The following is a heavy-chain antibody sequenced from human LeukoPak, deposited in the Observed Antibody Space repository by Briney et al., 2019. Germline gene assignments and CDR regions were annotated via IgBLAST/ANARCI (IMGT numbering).Heavy chain of an antibody. D-gene: IGHD3-9*01. CDR2: ISSSGTTI. V-gene: IGHV3-48*03. CDR3: ARDYDISSGAMDV. J-gene: IGHJ6*04. Sequence: GGSLRLSCVASGFTFSTSEMNWVRQAPGKGRDWGSYISSSGTTISYADSVRGRFIISRDNAKNSLYLQMNSLRAEDTSIYYCARDYDISSGAMDVWGKGTTVTVSS. CDR1: GFTFSTSE.